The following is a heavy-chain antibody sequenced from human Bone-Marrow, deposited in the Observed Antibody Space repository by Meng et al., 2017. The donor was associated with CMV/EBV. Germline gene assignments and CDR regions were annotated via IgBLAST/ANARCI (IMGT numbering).Heavy chain of an antibody. CDR1: GFTFSGSA. Sequence: GEALKISCAASGFTFSGSAMHWVRQASGKGLEWVGRIRSKGNSYATAYAASVKGRFTISRDDSKKTAYLQMNSLRAEDTAVYYCARDVSHYYYGMDVWGQGTTVTVSS. CDR2: IRSKGNSYAT. CDR3: ARDVSHYYYGMDV. D-gene: IGHD3-10*02. V-gene: IGHV3-73*01. J-gene: IGHJ6*02.